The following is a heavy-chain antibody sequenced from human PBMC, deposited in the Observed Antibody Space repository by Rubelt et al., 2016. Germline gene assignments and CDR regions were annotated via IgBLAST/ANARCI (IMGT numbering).Heavy chain of an antibody. CDR2: ISYDDDK. V-gene: IGHV2-5*02. D-gene: IGHD3-22*01. CDR1: GFSLSTGGVG. J-gene: IGHJ4*02. CDR3: ADRHYVSDDSSGYKPCDY. Sequence: QITLKESGPTLVKPTQTLTLTCTFSGFSLSTGGVGVGWIRQPPGKALEWLSLISYDDDKRYSPSLKTRLTITKDPSKHQVVLTITKLDTVDEATYYCADRHYVSDDSSGYKPCDYWGQGTLVTVSS.